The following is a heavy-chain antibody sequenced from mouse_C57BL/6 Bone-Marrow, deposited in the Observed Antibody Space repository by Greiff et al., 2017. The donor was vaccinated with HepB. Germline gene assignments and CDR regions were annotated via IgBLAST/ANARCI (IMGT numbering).Heavy chain of an antibody. CDR3: AREADYGSSYYFDY. V-gene: IGHV3-5*01. J-gene: IGHJ2*01. CDR1: GISITTGNYR. D-gene: IGHD1-1*01. Sequence: DVKLQESGPGLVKPSQTVFLTCTVTGISITTGNYRWSWIRQFPGNKLEWIGYIYYSGTITYNPSLTSRTTITRDTPKNQFFLEMNSLTAEDTATYYCAREADYGSSYYFDYWGQGTTLTVSS. CDR2: IYYSGTI.